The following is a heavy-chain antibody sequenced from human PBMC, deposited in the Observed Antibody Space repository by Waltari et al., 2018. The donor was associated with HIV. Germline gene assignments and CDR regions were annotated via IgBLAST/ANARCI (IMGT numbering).Heavy chain of an antibody. CDR1: GFTFDDYA. CDR2: ISWNSGSI. V-gene: IGHV3-9*01. J-gene: IGHJ3*02. CDR3: AKDMSSDDAFDI. Sequence: EVQLVESGGGLVQPGRSLRLSCAASGFTFDDYAMHWVRQVPGKGLEWVSGISWNSGSIGYADSVKGRFTISRDNAKNSLYLQMNSLRAEDTALYYCAKDMSSDDAFDIWGQGTMVTVSS.